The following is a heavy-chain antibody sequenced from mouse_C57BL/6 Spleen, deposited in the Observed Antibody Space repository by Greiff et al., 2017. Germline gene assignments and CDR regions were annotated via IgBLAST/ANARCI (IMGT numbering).Heavy chain of an antibody. CDR1: GFSLSTSGMG. J-gene: IGHJ1*03. CDR2: LYWDDDK. CDR3: ARRASEGYDYDVYFDG. V-gene: IGHV8-12*01. Sequence: QVTLKVSGPGILQSSQTLSLTCSFSGFSLSTSGMGVSWIRPPPGKGLEWLAHLYWDDDKRYNPSLKSRLTISKDTSRNQVFLKITRVDTADTATYYCARRASEGYDYDVYFDGWGTGTTVTVAS. D-gene: IGHD2-4*01.